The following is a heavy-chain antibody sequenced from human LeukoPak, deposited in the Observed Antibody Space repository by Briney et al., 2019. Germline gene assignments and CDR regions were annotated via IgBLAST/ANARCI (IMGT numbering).Heavy chain of an antibody. D-gene: IGHD6-13*01. CDR1: GFIFSRDS. Sequence: GGSLRLSCAASGFIFSRDSMNWVRQAPGKGLEWVTIIWYDGGNKYYADSVKGRFTISRDNSKNTVSLQMNSLRAEDTAVYYCARGGLAGAGIDYWGQGTLVTVSS. J-gene: IGHJ4*02. V-gene: IGHV3-33*08. CDR3: ARGGLAGAGIDY. CDR2: IWYDGGNK.